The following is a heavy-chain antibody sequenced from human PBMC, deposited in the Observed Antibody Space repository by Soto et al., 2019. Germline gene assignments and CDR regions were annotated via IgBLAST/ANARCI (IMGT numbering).Heavy chain of an antibody. CDR3: ATGDDSSIWYNEGFVP. Sequence: QVQLVQSGAEVKKPGSSVKVSCKASGGTFSSYAISWVRQAPGQGLEWMGGIIPIFGTANYAQKFQGRVTITADDSTSTAYMELSSLRSEDTAVYCCATGDDSSIWYNEGFVPWGQGTLVTVSS. CDR2: IIPIFGTA. V-gene: IGHV1-69*01. CDR1: GGTFSSYA. J-gene: IGHJ5*02. D-gene: IGHD6-13*01.